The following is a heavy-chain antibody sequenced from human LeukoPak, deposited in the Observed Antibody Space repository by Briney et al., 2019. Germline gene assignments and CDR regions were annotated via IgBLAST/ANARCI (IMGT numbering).Heavy chain of an antibody. CDR3: ARVGYSSGWFDY. CDR2: INAGNGNT. J-gene: IGHJ4*02. V-gene: IGHV1-3*01. CDR1: GYTLTSYA. D-gene: IGHD6-19*01. Sequence: ASVKVSCKASGYTLTSYAMHWVRQAPGQRLEWMGWINAGNGNTKYSQKFQGRVTITRDTSASTAYMELSSLRSEDTAVYYCARVGYSSGWFDYWGQGTLVTVSS.